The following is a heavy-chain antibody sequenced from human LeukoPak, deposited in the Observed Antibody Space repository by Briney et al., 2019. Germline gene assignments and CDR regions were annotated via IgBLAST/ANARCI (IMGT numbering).Heavy chain of an antibody. D-gene: IGHD5-18*01. Sequence: GGSLRLSCVGSGFTFSNSAMTWVRQAPGKGLEWVSVITSGGARTYYADAVKGRFSISRDSAKTSLYLQMISLRAEDTAVYYCARHLSGVTGYTYGRGIDYWGQGTLVTVSS. CDR1: GFTFSNSA. CDR3: ARHLSGVTGYTYGRGIDY. J-gene: IGHJ4*02. V-gene: IGHV3-23*01. CDR2: ITSGGART.